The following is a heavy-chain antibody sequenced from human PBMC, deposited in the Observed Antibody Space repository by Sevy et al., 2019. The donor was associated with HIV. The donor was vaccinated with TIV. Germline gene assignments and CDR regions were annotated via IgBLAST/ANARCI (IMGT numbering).Heavy chain of an antibody. V-gene: IGHV3-15*01. CDR3: ATAPGYYDSAPFDY. J-gene: IGHJ4*02. Sequence: GGSLRLSCAVSGFTFNNAWMNWVRQTPGTGLQWVGLIKSKIDGETTDYAAPVKGRFTISRDDSKNTLYLQMNSLKIEDTAVYYCATAPGYYDSAPFDYWGPGTLVTVSS. D-gene: IGHD3-22*01. CDR2: IKSKIDGETT. CDR1: GFTFNNAW.